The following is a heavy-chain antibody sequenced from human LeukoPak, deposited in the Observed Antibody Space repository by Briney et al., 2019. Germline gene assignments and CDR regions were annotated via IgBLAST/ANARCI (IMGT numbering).Heavy chain of an antibody. D-gene: IGHD3-22*01. Sequence: ASVKVSCKASGGTFSSYAISWVRQAPGQGLEWMGGIIPIFGTANYAQKFQGRVTITADESTSTAYMELSSLRSEDTAVYYRARVRDSSGYRMNWFDPWGQGTLVTVSS. CDR2: IIPIFGTA. CDR3: ARVRDSSGYRMNWFDP. V-gene: IGHV1-69*13. J-gene: IGHJ5*02. CDR1: GGTFSSYA.